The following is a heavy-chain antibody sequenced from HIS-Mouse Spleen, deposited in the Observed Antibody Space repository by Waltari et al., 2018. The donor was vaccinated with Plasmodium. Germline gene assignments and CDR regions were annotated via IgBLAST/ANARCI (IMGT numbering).Heavy chain of an antibody. Sequence: EVQLVESGGGLVQPGGSLRLSCAASGFTFSSYDMHWVRQATGKGLEWVSAIGTAGDTYYPGSVKGRFTISRENAKNTLYLQMNSLRAEDTAVYYCAKDRRSSSWYVDYWGQGTLVTVSS. CDR3: AKDRRSSSWYVDY. CDR2: IGTAGDT. V-gene: IGHV3-13*01. D-gene: IGHD6-13*01. CDR1: GFTFSSYD. J-gene: IGHJ4*02.